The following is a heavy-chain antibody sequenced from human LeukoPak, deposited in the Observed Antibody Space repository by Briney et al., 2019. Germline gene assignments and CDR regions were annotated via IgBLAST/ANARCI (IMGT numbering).Heavy chain of an antibody. CDR2: ISGSGGST. J-gene: IGHJ4*02. CDR3: ANPEGYDSSGYYFDY. V-gene: IGHV3-23*01. Sequence: PGGSMRLSSPASGFTFSSYAMGCVRQAPGEGLEWVSAISGSGGSTYYADSVKGRFTISRDNSKNTLYLQMNSLRAEDTAVYYCANPEGYDSSGYYFDYWGQGTLVTVSS. CDR1: GFTFSSYA. D-gene: IGHD3-22*01.